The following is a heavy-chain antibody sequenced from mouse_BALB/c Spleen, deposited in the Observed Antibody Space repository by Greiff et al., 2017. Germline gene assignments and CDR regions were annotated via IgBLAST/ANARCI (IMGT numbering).Heavy chain of an antibody. Sequence: VQLQQSGAELVRPGASVKFSCTASGFNIKDYYMHWVKQRPEQGLEWIGWIDPENGDTEYAPKFQGKATMTADTSSNTAYLQLSSLISEDTAVYYCNENDALDAMDYWGQGTSVTVSS. CDR2: IDPENGDT. D-gene: IGHD2-3*01. CDR1: GFNIKDYY. V-gene: IGHV14-4*02. J-gene: IGHJ4*01. CDR3: NENDALDAMDY.